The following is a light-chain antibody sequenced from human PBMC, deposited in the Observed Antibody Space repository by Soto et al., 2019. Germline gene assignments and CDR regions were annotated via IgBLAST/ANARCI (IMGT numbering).Light chain of an antibody. Sequence: EIVLTHSPGTLALSPCERATLSCSASQSVGSIYLAWYQQKPGQAPRLLIYGTSSRATGIPDRFSGSGSGTDFSLTISRLEPEDFAVYYCQQYGSSPITFGQGTRLEIK. V-gene: IGKV3-20*01. CDR1: QSVGSIY. CDR3: QQYGSSPIT. J-gene: IGKJ5*01. CDR2: GTS.